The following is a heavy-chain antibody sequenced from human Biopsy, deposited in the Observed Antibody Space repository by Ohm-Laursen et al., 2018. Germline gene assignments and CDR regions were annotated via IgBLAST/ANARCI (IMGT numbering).Heavy chain of an antibody. Sequence: SLRLSCAASGFTLGHYAMHWDRQAPGKGLERISLIWYDGTNEDYADSVKGRFTISRGNSKNTLYLQINTLTLEDTAFYYCARGLSSGWYGYFDVWGRGTLVTVSS. J-gene: IGHJ2*01. D-gene: IGHD6-19*01. V-gene: IGHV3-33*04. CDR1: GFTLGHYA. CDR2: IWYDGTNE. CDR3: ARGLSSGWYGYFDV.